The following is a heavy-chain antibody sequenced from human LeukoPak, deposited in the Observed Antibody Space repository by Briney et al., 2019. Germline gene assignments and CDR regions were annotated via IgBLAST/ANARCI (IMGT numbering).Heavy chain of an antibody. Sequence: SETLPLTCTVSGAFISSYYWSWIRQPAGKGLEWIGRIYTSGNTNYNPSLKGRVTMSVDTSKNQFSLNLSSVTAADTAVYYCARGRGSSWYYFDYWGQGTLVTVSS. CDR2: IYTSGNT. J-gene: IGHJ4*02. D-gene: IGHD6-13*01. CDR1: GAFISSYY. CDR3: ARGRGSSWYYFDY. V-gene: IGHV4-4*07.